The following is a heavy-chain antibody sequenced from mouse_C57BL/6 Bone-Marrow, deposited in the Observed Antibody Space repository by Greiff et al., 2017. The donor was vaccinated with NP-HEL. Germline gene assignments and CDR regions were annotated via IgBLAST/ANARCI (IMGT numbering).Heavy chain of an antibody. CDR2: INPNNGGT. CDR1: GYTFTDYN. Sequence: VQLQQSGPELVKPGASVKMPCKASGYTFTDYNMHWVKQSHGKSLEWIGYINPNNGGTSYNQKFKGKATLTVNKSSSTAYMELRSLTSEDSAVYYCARSQFITTVVAYDYWGQGTTLTVSS. V-gene: IGHV1-22*01. D-gene: IGHD1-1*01. J-gene: IGHJ2*01. CDR3: ARSQFITTVVAYDY.